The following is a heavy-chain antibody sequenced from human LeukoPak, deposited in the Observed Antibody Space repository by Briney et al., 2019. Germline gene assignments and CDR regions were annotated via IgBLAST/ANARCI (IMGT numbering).Heavy chain of an antibody. CDR3: ARDLGWVYYFDY. D-gene: IGHD6-19*01. V-gene: IGHV3-11*01. CDR1: GFAFSDYY. J-gene: IGHJ4*02. CDR2: ISSSGSTI. Sequence: GGSLRLSCEASGFAFSDYYMSWIRQAPGKGLEWVSYISSSGSTIYYADSVKGRFTISRDNAKNSLYLQMNSLRAEDTAVYYCARDLGWVYYFDYWGQGTLVTVSS.